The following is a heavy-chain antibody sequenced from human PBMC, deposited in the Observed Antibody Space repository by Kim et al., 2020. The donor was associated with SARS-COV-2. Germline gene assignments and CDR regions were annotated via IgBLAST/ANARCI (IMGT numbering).Heavy chain of an antibody. V-gene: IGHV1-24*01. J-gene: IGHJ4*02. Sequence: ASVKVSCKVSGYTLSELSIYWVRQTPGQGLEYMGGFDPEHGEGIYAQRFQSRVTMTVDTSTDTAYMVLSSLTSEDTAVYFCTTSMAAWFDYWGQGTLVTVSS. CDR1: GYTLSELS. CDR3: TTSMAAWFDY. D-gene: IGHD6-19*01. CDR2: FDPEHGEG.